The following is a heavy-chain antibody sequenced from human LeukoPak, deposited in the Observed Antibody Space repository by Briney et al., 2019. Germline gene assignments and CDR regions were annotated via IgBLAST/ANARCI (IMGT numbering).Heavy chain of an antibody. J-gene: IGHJ5*02. CDR1: GGSISSYY. CDR2: IYTSGST. CDR3: ARERMTTVTRGWFDP. Sequence: SETLSLTCTVSGGSISSYYWSWIRQPAGKGLEWIGRIYTSGSTNYNPSLKSRVTMSVDTSKNQFSLKLSSVTAADTAVYYCARERMTTVTRGWFDPWGQGTLVTVSS. D-gene: IGHD4-17*01. V-gene: IGHV4-4*07.